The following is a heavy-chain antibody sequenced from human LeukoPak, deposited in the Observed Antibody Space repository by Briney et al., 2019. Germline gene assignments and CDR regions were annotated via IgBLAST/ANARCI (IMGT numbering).Heavy chain of an antibody. V-gene: IGHV3-43*02. CDR3: ARDLSVGAFDY. J-gene: IGHJ4*02. D-gene: IGHD1-26*01. CDR1: GFTFDDYA. CDR2: ISGDGDST. Sequence: GGSLRLSCAASGFTFDDYAMHWVRQAPGKGLEWVSLISGDGDSTYYADSVKGRFTISRDNSKNTLYLQMNSLRAEDTAVYYCARDLSVGAFDYWGQGTLVTVSS.